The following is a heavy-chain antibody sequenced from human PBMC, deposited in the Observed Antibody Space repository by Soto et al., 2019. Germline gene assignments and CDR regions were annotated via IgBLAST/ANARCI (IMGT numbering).Heavy chain of an antibody. CDR3: ASVGGGHYYYGMDV. V-gene: IGHV1-3*01. CDR2: INAGNGNT. CDR1: GYTFTSYA. Sequence: ASVKVSCKASGYTFTSYALHWVRQAPGQRLEWMGWINAGNGNTKYSQKFQGRVTITRDTSASTAYMELSSLRSEDTAVYYCASVGGGHYYYGMDVWGQGTTVTVSS. J-gene: IGHJ6*02. D-gene: IGHD1-26*01.